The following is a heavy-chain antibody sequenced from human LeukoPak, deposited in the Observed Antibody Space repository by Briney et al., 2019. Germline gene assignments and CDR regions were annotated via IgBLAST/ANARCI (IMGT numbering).Heavy chain of an antibody. J-gene: IGHJ5*02. D-gene: IGHD6-19*01. CDR2: IYYSGST. CDR3: ARDSDIAVAGTSAFGFDP. CDR1: GGSISSSSYY. V-gene: IGHV4-39*07. Sequence: SETLSLTCTVSGGSISSSSYYWGWIRQPPGKGLEWIGSIYYSGSTYHKPSLKSRVTISVDTSKNQFSLKLSSVTAADTAVYYCARDSDIAVAGTSAFGFDPWGQGTLVTVSS.